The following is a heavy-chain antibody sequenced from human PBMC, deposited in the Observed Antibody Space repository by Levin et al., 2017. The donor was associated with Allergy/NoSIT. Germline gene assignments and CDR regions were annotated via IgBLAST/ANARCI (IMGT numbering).Heavy chain of an antibody. V-gene: IGHV3-23*01. CDR2: ISGSGGST. J-gene: IGHJ1*01. Sequence: GGSLRLSCAASGFTFSSYAMSWVRQAPGKGLEWVSVISGSGGSTYYADSVKGRFIISRDNSKNTLYLQMNSLRPEDTAVYYCAKSSEDFGDSRVEHWGQGTLVTVSS. CDR1: GFTFSSYA. D-gene: IGHD4-17*01. CDR3: AKSSEDFGDSRVEH.